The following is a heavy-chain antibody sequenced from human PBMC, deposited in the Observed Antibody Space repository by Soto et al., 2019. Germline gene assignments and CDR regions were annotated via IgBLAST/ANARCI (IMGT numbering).Heavy chain of an antibody. V-gene: IGHV4-59*01. Sequence: SETLSLTCTVSGGSISSYYWSWIRQPPGKGLEWIGYIYYSGSTNYNPSLKSRVTISVDTSKNQFSLKLSSVTAADTAVYYCARDRSSGSYLGPSYYYYSKDVWGQGTTVTGS. CDR3: ARDRSSGSYLGPSYYYYSKDV. CDR1: GGSISSYY. J-gene: IGHJ6*02. CDR2: IYYSGST. D-gene: IGHD3-10*01.